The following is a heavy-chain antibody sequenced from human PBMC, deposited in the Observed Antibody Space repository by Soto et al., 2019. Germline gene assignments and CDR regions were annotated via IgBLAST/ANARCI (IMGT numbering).Heavy chain of an antibody. D-gene: IGHD2-21*01. J-gene: IGHJ6*04. Sequence: ASVKVSCKASGGTFSSYAISWVRQAPGQGLEWMGGIIPIFGTANYAQKFQGRVTITADESTSTAYMELSSLRSEDTAVYYCARGGEMAKSLLGYYYSGMDVWGKGTTVTVPS. CDR2: IIPIFGTA. CDR3: ARGGEMAKSLLGYYYSGMDV. CDR1: GGTFSSYA. V-gene: IGHV1-69*13.